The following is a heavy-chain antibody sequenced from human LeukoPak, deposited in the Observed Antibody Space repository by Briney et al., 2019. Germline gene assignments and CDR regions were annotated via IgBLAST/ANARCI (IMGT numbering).Heavy chain of an antibody. D-gene: IGHD2-15*01. CDR1: GFTYSSYA. V-gene: IGHV3-23*01. CDR3: AGIVSPPAWFDP. Sequence: PGGSLRLSCAASGFTYSSYAMSWVRQAPGKGLEWVSAISGSGGSTYYADSVKGRFTISRDNSKNTLYLQMNSLRAEDTAVYYCAGIVSPPAWFDPWGQGTLVTVSS. J-gene: IGHJ5*02. CDR2: ISGSGGST.